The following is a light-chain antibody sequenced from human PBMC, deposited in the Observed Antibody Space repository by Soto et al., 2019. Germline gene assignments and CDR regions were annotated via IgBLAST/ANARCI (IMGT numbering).Light chain of an antibody. CDR1: SSDVGGYNY. CDR2: EVS. J-gene: IGLJ1*01. V-gene: IGLV2-14*01. CDR3: RSYTSSSTYV. Sequence: QSLLTQPACVYGSPGQSSTMSCTGTSSDVGGYNYVSWYQQHPGKAPKLMIYEVSNRPSGVSNRFSGSKSGNTASLTISGLQAEDEADHYRRSYTSSSTYVFGTGTKVTVL.